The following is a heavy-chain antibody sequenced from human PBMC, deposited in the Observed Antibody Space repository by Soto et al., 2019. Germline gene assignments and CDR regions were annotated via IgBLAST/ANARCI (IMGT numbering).Heavy chain of an antibody. CDR2: IYYTGST. CDR3: ARAFGSTMPSLF. V-gene: IGHV4-59*01. CDR1: GGPISSYY. D-gene: IGHD3-16*02. J-gene: IGHJ4*02. Sequence: ETLSLTCTVSGGPISSYYWSWIRQPPGKGLEWIGYIYYTGSTNYNPSLKSRVTISVDTSKNQFSLKLSSVTAADTAVYYCARAFGSTMPSLFWGQGTLVTVSS.